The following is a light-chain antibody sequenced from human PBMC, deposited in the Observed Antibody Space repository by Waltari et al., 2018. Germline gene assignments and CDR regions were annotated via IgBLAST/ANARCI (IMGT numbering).Light chain of an antibody. CDR3: QHYNSYSGDT. J-gene: IGKJ2*01. Sequence: DIQMTQSPSTLSASVGDRVIITCRASQSITTWLAWYQQKPGKAPKLLIYKTSTLEIVVPSRFSGSGSGTEFTLSISSLQPDDFATYYCQHYNSYSGDTFGQGTKLEI. CDR2: KTS. CDR1: QSITTW. V-gene: IGKV1-5*03.